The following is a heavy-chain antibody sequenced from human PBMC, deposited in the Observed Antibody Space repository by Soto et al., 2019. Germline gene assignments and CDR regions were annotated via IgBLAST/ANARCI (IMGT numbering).Heavy chain of an antibody. CDR1: GYTFTSYG. J-gene: IGHJ3*02. Sequence: ASVKVSCKASGYTFTSYGISWVRQAPGQGLEWMGWISAYNGNTNYAQKLQGRVTMTTDTSTSTAYMELRSLRSDDTAVYYCARDRLITVIESAFDIWGQGTMVTVSS. D-gene: IGHD4-4*01. CDR2: ISAYNGNT. CDR3: ARDRLITVIESAFDI. V-gene: IGHV1-18*01.